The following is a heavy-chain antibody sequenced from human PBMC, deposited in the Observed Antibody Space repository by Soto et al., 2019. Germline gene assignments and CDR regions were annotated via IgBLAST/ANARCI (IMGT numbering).Heavy chain of an antibody. D-gene: IGHD2-15*01. J-gene: IGHJ4*02. V-gene: IGHV3-23*01. Sequence: GGSLRLSCAASGFTFSSYALSWVRQAPGKGLEWVSTIGTSGNTYYADSVKGRFTISRDNSKHTLYLQMDSLRAEDTAVYYCAKRVTIVTRYFDFWGQGTLVTVSS. CDR1: GFTFSSYA. CDR2: IGTSGNT. CDR3: AKRVTIVTRYFDF.